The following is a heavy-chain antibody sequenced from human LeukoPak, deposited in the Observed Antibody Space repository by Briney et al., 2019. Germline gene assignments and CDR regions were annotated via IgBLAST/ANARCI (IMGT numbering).Heavy chain of an antibody. CDR2: INSDGSST. CDR1: GFSFSTYD. J-gene: IGHJ6*02. Sequence: GGSLRLSCAGSGFSFSTYDMLWVRQAPGKGLEWVSRINSDGSSTSYADSVKGRFTISRDNAKNTLYLQMNSLRAEDTAVYYCAILPTAMATLSYYGMDVWGQGTTVTVSS. CDR3: AILPTAMATLSYYGMDV. V-gene: IGHV3-74*01. D-gene: IGHD5-18*01.